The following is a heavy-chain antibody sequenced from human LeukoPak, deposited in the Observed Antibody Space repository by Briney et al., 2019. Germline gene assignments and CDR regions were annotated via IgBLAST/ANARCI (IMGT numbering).Heavy chain of an antibody. CDR2: ISTGGTTI. V-gene: IGHV3-48*03. D-gene: IGHD2-21*02. CDR1: GVTFSSYE. Sequence: GGSLRLSCAATGVTFSSYEMHWVRQAPGKGLEYLSYISTGGTTIYYADSVKGRFTTSRDNAKNSLYLQMKSLVAEDTAVYYCARETGDDCAFDICGQGTMVTVSS. CDR3: ARETGDDCAFDI. J-gene: IGHJ3*02.